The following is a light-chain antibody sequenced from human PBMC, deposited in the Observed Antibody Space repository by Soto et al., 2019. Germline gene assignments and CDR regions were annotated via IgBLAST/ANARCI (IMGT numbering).Light chain of an antibody. CDR2: WAS. Sequence: DIVMTQSPDSLAVSLGERATINCKSSQSVLFTSNNKNYLAWYQQIPGQPPKLLIYWASTRESGVPDRFSGSGSGTDFTLTISSLQAEDVAVYYCPQYYSSPSFGQGTRLEIK. CDR1: QSVLFTSNNKNY. CDR3: PQYYSSPS. J-gene: IGKJ5*01. V-gene: IGKV4-1*01.